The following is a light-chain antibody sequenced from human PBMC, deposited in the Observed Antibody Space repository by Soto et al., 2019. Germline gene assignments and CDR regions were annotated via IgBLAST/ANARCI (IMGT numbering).Light chain of an antibody. CDR1: LSVRSSY. CDR3: QQYGSSPIT. Sequence: EMVLTHSPGTLSLSPGDRATLSGSASLSVRSSYLAWYQQKPGQAPRLLIYGASSRATGIPDRFSGSGSGTDFTLTISSLEPEDFAVYYCQQYGSSPITFGQGTRLENK. CDR2: GAS. J-gene: IGKJ5*01. V-gene: IGKV3-20*01.